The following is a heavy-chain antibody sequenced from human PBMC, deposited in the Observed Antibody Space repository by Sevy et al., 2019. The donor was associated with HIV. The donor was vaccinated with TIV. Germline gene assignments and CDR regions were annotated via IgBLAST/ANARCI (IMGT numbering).Heavy chain of an antibody. D-gene: IGHD4-17*01. V-gene: IGHV3-23*01. CDR1: GFTFSSYA. J-gene: IGHJ4*02. CDR3: AKPPYGDYGPFQFFDY. Sequence: GGSLRLSCAASGFTFSSYAMSWVRQAPGKGREWVSAISGSGVSTYYAGSIKGRFTISRDNSKITLYLQMTSLRAEDTAVYYCAKPPYGDYGPFQFFDYWGQGTLVTVSS. CDR2: ISGSGVST.